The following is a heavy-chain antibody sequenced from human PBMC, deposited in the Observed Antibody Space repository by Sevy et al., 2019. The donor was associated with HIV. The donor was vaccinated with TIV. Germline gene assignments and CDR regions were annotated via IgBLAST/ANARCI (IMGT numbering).Heavy chain of an antibody. Sequence: ASVKVSCKASGYTFTTYYMHWVRQAPGQGLEWMGMINPSGGSTSYAEKFQGRVTMTRDTSTSTVYMELSSLRSEDTAVYCCAKDQYGTGSYTYDYWGQGTLVTVSS. CDR2: INPSGGST. V-gene: IGHV1-46*01. J-gene: IGHJ4*02. CDR1: GYTFTTYY. CDR3: AKDQYGTGSYTYDY. D-gene: IGHD3-10*01.